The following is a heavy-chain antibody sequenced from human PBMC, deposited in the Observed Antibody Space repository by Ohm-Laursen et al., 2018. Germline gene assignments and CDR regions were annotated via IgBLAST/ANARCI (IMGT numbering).Heavy chain of an antibody. D-gene: IGHD2-15*01. J-gene: IGHJ3*02. Sequence: SLRLSCAASGFTFSGYAMSWVRQGPEKGLEWVPVATGSGRSTYYTDSVKGRFSISRDNSKNTLYLQMNSLRVEDTAVYYCAKVYYCSGGSCYSWELTNGFDIWGQGTMVTVSS. CDR1: GFTFSGYA. CDR2: ATGSGRST. CDR3: AKVYYCSGGSCYSWELTNGFDI. V-gene: IGHV3-23*01.